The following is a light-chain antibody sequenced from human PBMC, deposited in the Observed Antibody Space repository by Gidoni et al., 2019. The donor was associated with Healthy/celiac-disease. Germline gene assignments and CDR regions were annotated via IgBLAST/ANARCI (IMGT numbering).Light chain of an antibody. CDR3: DSRDSSGSHEV. Sequence: SEPTHVPAVPLALLQTVRLTRHGHSLRSYYASWYQQKPAQAPVLVIYGKNNRPSGIPDRFSGSSSGKAASLTITGAQAEEEADYCCDSRDSSGSHEVFGRGTKLTVL. J-gene: IGLJ2*01. CDR2: GKN. CDR1: SLRSYY. V-gene: IGLV3-19*01.